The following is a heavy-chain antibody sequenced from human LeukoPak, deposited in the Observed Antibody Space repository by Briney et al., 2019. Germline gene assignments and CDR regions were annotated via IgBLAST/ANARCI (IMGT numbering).Heavy chain of an antibody. CDR3: ARVVMYDFWSGYYPGWFDP. CDR1: GFTFDDYA. V-gene: IGHV3-7*01. D-gene: IGHD3-3*01. J-gene: IGHJ5*02. Sequence: GGSLRLSCAASGFTFDDYAMHWVRQAPGKGLEWVANIKQDGSEKYYVDSVKGRFTISRDNAKNSLYLQMNSLRAEDTAVYYCARVVMYDFWSGYYPGWFDPWGQGTLVTVSS. CDR2: IKQDGSEK.